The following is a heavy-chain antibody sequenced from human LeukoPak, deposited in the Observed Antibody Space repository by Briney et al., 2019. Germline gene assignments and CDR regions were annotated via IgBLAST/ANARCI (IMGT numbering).Heavy chain of an antibody. D-gene: IGHD5-18*01. V-gene: IGHV3-74*01. J-gene: IGHJ4*02. CDR3: ARENSYGYGFDY. CDR1: GFAFSSYW. Sequence: GGSLRLSCAASGFAFSSYWVHWVRQAPGKGLVWVSRINSDGSSTSYADSVKGRFTISRDNAKNTLYLQMNSLRAEGTAVYYCARENSYGYGFDYWGQGTLVTVSS. CDR2: INSDGSST.